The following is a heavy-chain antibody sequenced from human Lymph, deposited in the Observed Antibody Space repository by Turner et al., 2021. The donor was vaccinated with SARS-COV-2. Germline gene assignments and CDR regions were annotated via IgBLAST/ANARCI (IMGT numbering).Heavy chain of an antibody. Sequence: QVQLVESGGGVVQPGRSLSLSCAASGFTFSSYAIHWVRQAPGKGLEWVAVISYDGSNKYYADSVKGRFTISRDNSKNTLYLQMNSLRAEDTAVYYCARDTGGQVDVWGQGTTVTVSS. CDR1: GFTFSSYA. CDR3: ARDTGGQVDV. J-gene: IGHJ6*02. D-gene: IGHD2-8*02. V-gene: IGHV3-30-3*01. CDR2: ISYDGSNK.